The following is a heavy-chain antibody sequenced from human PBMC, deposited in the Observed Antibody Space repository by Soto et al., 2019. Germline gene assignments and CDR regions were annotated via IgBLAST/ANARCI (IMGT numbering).Heavy chain of an antibody. Sequence: QVQLQESGSGLLKPSQTLSLDCSVSGDSLRRGFHHWSWIRQTPGKGLQLIGYIDTNGDTHYDPSLRNRLNMSIVTTESRFTLKVTSLTAADTAVYYCARGTVYYSPTDKCGFFFDHWGQGALVTVTS. J-gene: IGHJ4*02. CDR3: ARGTVYYSPTDKCGFFFDH. CDR1: GDSLRRGFHH. D-gene: IGHD3-10*01. V-gene: IGHV4-31*03. CDR2: IDTNGDT.